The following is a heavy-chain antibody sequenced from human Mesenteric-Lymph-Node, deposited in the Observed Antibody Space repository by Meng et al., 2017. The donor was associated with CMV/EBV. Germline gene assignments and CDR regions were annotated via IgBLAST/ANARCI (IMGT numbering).Heavy chain of an antibody. J-gene: IGHJ5*02. CDR1: GGSISSSSYY. CDR3: ARPHYYGSGSSPWFDP. Sequence: QLQLQESGPGLVKPSETLFPTCTVPGGSISSSSYYWGWIRQPPGKGLEWIGSIYYSGSTYYNPSLKSRVTISVDTSKNQFSLKLSSVTAADTAVYYCARPHYYGSGSSPWFDPWGQGTLVTVSS. V-gene: IGHV4-39*01. CDR2: IYYSGST. D-gene: IGHD3-10*01.